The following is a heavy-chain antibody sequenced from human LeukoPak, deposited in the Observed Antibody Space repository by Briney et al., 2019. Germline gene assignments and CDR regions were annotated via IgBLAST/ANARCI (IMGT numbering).Heavy chain of an antibody. J-gene: IGHJ4*02. CDR3: ASKYGDYVY. CDR2: ISYDGINK. V-gene: IGHV3-30*03. CDR1: GFTFSTYG. Sequence: GGSLRLSCAASGFTFSTYGMHWVRQAPGKGLEWVAVISYDGINKFYADSVKGRFTISRDNSKNTLYLQMNSLRAEDTAVYYCASKYGDYVYWGQGTLVTVSS. D-gene: IGHD4-17*01.